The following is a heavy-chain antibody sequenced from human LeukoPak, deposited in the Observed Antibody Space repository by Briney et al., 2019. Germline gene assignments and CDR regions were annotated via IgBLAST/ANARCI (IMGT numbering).Heavy chain of an antibody. CDR2: IYTSGST. D-gene: IGHD3-16*02. CDR1: GGSISSGSYY. J-gene: IGHJ4*02. V-gene: IGHV4-61*02. Sequence: SQTLSLTCTVSGGSISSGSYYWSWIRQPAGKGLEWIGRIYTSGSTNYNPSLKSRVTISVDTSKNQFSLKLSSVTAADTAVYYCAREALMITFGGVTVEDVFDYWGQGTLVTVSS. CDR3: AREALMITFGGVTVEDVFDY.